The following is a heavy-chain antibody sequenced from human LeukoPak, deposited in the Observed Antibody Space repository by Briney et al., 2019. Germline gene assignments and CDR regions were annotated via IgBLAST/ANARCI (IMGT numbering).Heavy chain of an antibody. D-gene: IGHD2-15*01. CDR3: ARGRYCSADICSGGDAFDI. CDR1: GGSINNYY. J-gene: IGHJ3*02. Sequence: SETLSLTCTVSGGSINNYYWSWIRQPAGKGLEWIGRIYTRGSTNYNPSLKSRVTMSVDTSKNQFSLKLSSVTAADSAVYYCARGRYCSADICSGGDAFDIWGQGTMVSVSS. V-gene: IGHV4-4*07. CDR2: IYTRGST.